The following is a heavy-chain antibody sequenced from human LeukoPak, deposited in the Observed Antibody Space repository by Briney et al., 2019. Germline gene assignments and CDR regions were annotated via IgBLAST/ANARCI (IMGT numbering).Heavy chain of an antibody. D-gene: IGHD1-26*01. Sequence: GGSLRLSCAASGFTFSSYAMHWVRQAPGKGLEWVATISYDATNKYYADSVKGRFTISRDNSKNTLYLQMNSLRAEDTSVYYCARDRHTGSYYGYLDYWGQGTLVTVSS. J-gene: IGHJ4*02. CDR1: GFTFSSYA. CDR2: ISYDATNK. CDR3: ARDRHTGSYYGYLDY. V-gene: IGHV3-30*04.